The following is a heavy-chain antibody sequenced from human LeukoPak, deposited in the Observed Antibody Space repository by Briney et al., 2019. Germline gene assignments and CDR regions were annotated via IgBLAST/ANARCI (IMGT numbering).Heavy chain of an antibody. V-gene: IGHV4-39*07. CDR1: GGSISSGSYY. CDR2: IYYSGST. J-gene: IGHJ4*02. D-gene: IGHD3-22*01. Sequence: PSETLSLTCTVSGGSISSGSYYWGWIRQPPGKGLEWIGNIYYSGSTYYNPSLKSRVTISLDTSKNQFSLKLSSVTAADTAVYYCARDPGRGYFSMYYFDYWGQGTLVTVSS. CDR3: ARDPGRGYFSMYYFDY.